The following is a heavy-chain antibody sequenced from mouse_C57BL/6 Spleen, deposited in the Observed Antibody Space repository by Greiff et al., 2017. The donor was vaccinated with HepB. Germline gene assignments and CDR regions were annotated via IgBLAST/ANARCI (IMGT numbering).Heavy chain of an antibody. CDR1: GFTFSDYG. J-gene: IGHJ2*01. D-gene: IGHD2-3*01. CDR3: ARTGGWLLYFDY. CDR2: ISSGSSTI. Sequence: EVQGVESGGGLVKPGGSLKLSCAASGFTFSDYGMHWVRQAPEKGLEWVAYISSGSSTIYYADTVKGRFTISRDNAKNTLFLQMTSLRSEDTAMYYCARTGGWLLYFDYWGQGTTLTVSS. V-gene: IGHV5-17*01.